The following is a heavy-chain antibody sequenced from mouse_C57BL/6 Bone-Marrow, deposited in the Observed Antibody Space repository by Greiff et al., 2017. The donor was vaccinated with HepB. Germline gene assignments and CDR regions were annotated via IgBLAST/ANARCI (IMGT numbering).Heavy chain of an antibody. D-gene: IGHD2-3*01. CDR1: SYAFSSSW. Sequence: QVQLQQSGPELVKPGASVKISCKASSYAFSSSWMNWVKQRPGKGLEWIGRIYPGDGDTNYNGKFKGKATLTADKSSSTAYMQLSSLTSEDSAVYFCARYDGYYPWYFDVWGTGTTVTVSS. CDR3: ARYDGYYPWYFDV. CDR2: IYPGDGDT. V-gene: IGHV1-82*01. J-gene: IGHJ1*03.